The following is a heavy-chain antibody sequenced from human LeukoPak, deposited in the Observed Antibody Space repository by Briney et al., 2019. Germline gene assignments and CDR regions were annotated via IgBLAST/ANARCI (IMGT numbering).Heavy chain of an antibody. D-gene: IGHD6-19*01. J-gene: IGHJ4*02. V-gene: IGHV4-30-2*01. CDR2: IYHSGST. CDR3: ARAKAVAGHFDY. Sequence: SETLSLTCAVSGGSISSGGYSWSWIRQPPGEGLEWIGYIYHSGSTYYNPSLKSRVTISVDRSKNQFSLKLSSVTAADTAVYYCARAKAVAGHFDYWGQGTLVTVSS. CDR1: GGSISSGGYS.